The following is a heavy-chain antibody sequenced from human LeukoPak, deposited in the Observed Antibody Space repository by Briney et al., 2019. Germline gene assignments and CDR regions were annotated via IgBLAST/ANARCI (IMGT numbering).Heavy chain of an antibody. Sequence: GGSLRLSCAGSGFSFSSYGMHWVRQAPGKGLEWMAFIRSDGSNKYYADSVKGRFTISRDNSKNTLYLQMNSLRAEDTAVYYCARALYYDYVWGSSPGAFDIWGQGTMVTVSS. CDR3: ARALYYDYVWGSSPGAFDI. CDR1: GFSFSSYG. J-gene: IGHJ3*02. V-gene: IGHV3-30*02. D-gene: IGHD3-16*01. CDR2: IRSDGSNK.